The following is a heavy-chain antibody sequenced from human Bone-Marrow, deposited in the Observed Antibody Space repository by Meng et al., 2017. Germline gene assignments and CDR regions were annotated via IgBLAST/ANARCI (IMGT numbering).Heavy chain of an antibody. CDR2: ISSSSSYI. J-gene: IGHJ6*02. Sequence: GGPLRLSCAASGFTFSSYSMNWVRQAPGKGLEWVSSISSSSSYIYYADSVKGRFTISRDNAKNSLYLQMNSLRAEDTAVYYCARDRIQLWLTRQIRAYYYYGMDVWGQGTTVTVSS. V-gene: IGHV3-21*01. D-gene: IGHD5-18*01. CDR3: ARDRIQLWLTRQIRAYYYYGMDV. CDR1: GFTFSSYS.